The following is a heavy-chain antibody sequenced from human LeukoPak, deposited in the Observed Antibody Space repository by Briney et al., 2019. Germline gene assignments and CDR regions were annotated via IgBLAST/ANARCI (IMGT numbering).Heavy chain of an antibody. CDR3: ASPKYDYGDYEEDY. CDR2: IYYSGNT. J-gene: IGHJ4*02. D-gene: IGHD4-17*01. Sequence: SETLSLTCTVSGGSISSSSYYWGWIRQPPGKGLEWIGSIYYSGNTYYNPSLKSRVTISVDTPKNQFSLKLSSVTAADTAVYYCASPKYDYGDYEEDYWGQGTLVTVSS. CDR1: GGSISSSSYY. V-gene: IGHV4-39*07.